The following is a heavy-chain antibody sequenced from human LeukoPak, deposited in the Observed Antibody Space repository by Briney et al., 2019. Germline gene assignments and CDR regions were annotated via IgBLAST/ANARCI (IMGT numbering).Heavy chain of an antibody. Sequence: RGSLRLSCAASGFTFSSYGMHWVRQAPGKGLEWVAVISYDGSNKYYADSVKGRFTISRDNSKNTLYLQMNSLRAEDTAVYYCAKGTSSYYDSSGYYYLDYWGQGTLVTVSS. CDR2: ISYDGSNK. J-gene: IGHJ4*02. CDR1: GFTFSSYG. D-gene: IGHD3-22*01. CDR3: AKGTSSYYDSSGYYYLDY. V-gene: IGHV3-30*18.